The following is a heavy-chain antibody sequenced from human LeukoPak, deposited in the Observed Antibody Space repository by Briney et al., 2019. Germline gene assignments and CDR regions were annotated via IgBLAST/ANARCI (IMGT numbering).Heavy chain of an antibody. D-gene: IGHD5-12*01. CDR2: IFPIFGTA. CDR3: ARDYGGGYDRHFDY. CDR1: GGTFSSYA. J-gene: IGHJ4*02. V-gene: IGHV1-69*13. Sequence: ASVKVSCKASGGTFSSYAISWVRQAPGQGLEWMGGIFPIFGTANYAQKFQGRVTITADESTSTAYMELSSLRSEDTAVYYCARDYGGGYDRHFDYWGQGTLVTVSS.